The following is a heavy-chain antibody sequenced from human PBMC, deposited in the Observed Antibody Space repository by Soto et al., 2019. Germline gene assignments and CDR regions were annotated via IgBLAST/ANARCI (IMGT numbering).Heavy chain of an antibody. D-gene: IGHD6-13*01. Sequence: SETLSLTCTVSGGSISSSSYYWGWIRQPPGKGLEWIGSIYYSGSTYYNPSLKSRVTISVDTSKNQFSLKLSSVTAADTAVYYCARLFWQLVLFRCFDPSGQGIRVTVAS. CDR2: IYYSGST. CDR1: GGSISSSSYY. J-gene: IGHJ5*02. CDR3: ARLFWQLVLFRCFDP. V-gene: IGHV4-39*01.